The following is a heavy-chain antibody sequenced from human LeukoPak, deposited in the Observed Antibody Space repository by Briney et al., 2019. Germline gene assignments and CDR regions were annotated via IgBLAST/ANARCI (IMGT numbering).Heavy chain of an antibody. Sequence: GGSLRLSCAASGFTFSSYAMSWVRQAPGKGLEWVSAISGSGGSTYYADSVKGRFTISRDNSKNTPYLQMNSLRAEDTAVYYCAKALEYSYGWYYFDYWGQGTLVTVSS. CDR1: GFTFSSYA. J-gene: IGHJ4*02. D-gene: IGHD5-18*01. V-gene: IGHV3-23*01. CDR2: ISGSGGST. CDR3: AKALEYSYGWYYFDY.